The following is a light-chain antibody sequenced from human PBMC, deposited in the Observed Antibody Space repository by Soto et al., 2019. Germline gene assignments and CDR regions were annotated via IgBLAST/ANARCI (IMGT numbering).Light chain of an antibody. V-gene: IGKV3-11*01. Sequence: EIVLTQSPATLSLSPGERGTLSCRASESVTDYLAWYQQKPGQAPRLLVYDVSNRAAGIPTRFSGGGSGTDFTLTISNVEPEDFATYYCQQYNDYSTWTFGQGTKVDI. CDR3: QQYNDYSTWT. J-gene: IGKJ1*01. CDR2: DVS. CDR1: ESVTDY.